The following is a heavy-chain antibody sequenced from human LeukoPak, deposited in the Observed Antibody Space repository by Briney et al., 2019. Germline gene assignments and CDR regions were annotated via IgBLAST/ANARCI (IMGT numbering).Heavy chain of an antibody. D-gene: IGHD3-10*01. CDR3: AKDRGFNLNYFDY. V-gene: IGHV3-30*18. Sequence: PGRSLRLSCAASGFTFSSYGMHWVRQAPGKGLEWGAVISYDGSNKYYADSVKGRFTISRDNSKNTLYLQMNSLRAEDTAVYYCAKDRGFNLNYFDYWGQGTLVTVSS. J-gene: IGHJ4*02. CDR1: GFTFSSYG. CDR2: ISYDGSNK.